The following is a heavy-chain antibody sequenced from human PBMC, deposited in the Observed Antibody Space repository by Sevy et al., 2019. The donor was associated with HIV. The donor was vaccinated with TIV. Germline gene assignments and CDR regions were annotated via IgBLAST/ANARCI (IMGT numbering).Heavy chain of an antibody. J-gene: IGHJ4*02. CDR2: INQGGNQK. CDR3: ARGPSGAAAGRFDS. V-gene: IGHV3-7*01. CDR1: GLTFSSYW. Sequence: GGSLRLSCAASGLTFSSYWINWVRQAPGEGLEWVANINQGGNQKHSMDSVKGRFTISRDNAENAVYLQMNSLRVEDTAVYYCARGPSGAAAGRFDSWGQGTLVTVSS. D-gene: IGHD6-13*01.